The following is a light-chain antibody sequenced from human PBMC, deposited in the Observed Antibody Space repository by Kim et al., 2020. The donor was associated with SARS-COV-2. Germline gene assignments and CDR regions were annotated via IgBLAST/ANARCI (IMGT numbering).Light chain of an antibody. CDR3: QQYYSSPWT. CDR1: QSVLYSSNNKNY. CDR2: WAS. J-gene: IGKJ1*01. Sequence: DIVMTQSPDSLAVSLGERATINCKSSQSVLYSSNNKNYLAWYQQKPGQPPSLLIYWASTRESGVPDRFSGSGSGTDFTLTISSLQAEDVAVSYCQQYYSSPWTFGQGTKVDIK. V-gene: IGKV4-1*01.